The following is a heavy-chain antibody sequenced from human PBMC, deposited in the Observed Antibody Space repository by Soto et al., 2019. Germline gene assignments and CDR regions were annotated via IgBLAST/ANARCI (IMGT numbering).Heavy chain of an antibody. CDR1: GGTFSSYA. CDR3: ARFLGYSSSWYADYYGMDV. CDR2: IIPIFGTA. V-gene: IGHV1-69*13. J-gene: IGHJ6*02. D-gene: IGHD6-13*01. Sequence: GASVKVSCKASGGTFSSYAISWVRQAPGQGLEWMGGIIPIFGTANYAQKFQGRVTITADESTSTAYMELSSLRSEDTAVYYCARFLGYSSSWYADYYGMDVWGQGTTVTVSS.